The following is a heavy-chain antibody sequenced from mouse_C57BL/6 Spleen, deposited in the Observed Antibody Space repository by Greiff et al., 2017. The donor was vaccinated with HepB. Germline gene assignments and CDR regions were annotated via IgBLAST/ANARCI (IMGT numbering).Heavy chain of an antibody. J-gene: IGHJ1*03. V-gene: IGHV1-15*01. CDR3: TRSITTVVAYGGYFDV. Sequence: VKLQESGAELVRPGASVTLSCKASGYTFTDYEMHWVKQTPVHGLEWIGAIDPETGGTAYNQKFKGKAILTADKSSSTAYMELRSLTSEDSAVYYCTRSITTVVAYGGYFDVWGTGTTVTVSS. CDR2: IDPETGGT. CDR1: GYTFTDYE. D-gene: IGHD1-1*01.